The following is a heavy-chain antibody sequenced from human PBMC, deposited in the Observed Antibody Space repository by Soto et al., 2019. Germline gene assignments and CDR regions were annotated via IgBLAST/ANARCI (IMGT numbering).Heavy chain of an antibody. CDR1: GFTFTRYH. Sequence: ASVKVSCKTSGFTFTRYHIHWVRQAPGQGLEWMGIINLNNGDTKYAQKFQGRVTMTRDTSAGSVYMELSSLNSVDTATYYCEHKVDTSMGPLDYWGQGTLVTVSS. V-gene: IGHV1-46*01. D-gene: IGHD5-18*01. J-gene: IGHJ4*02. CDR2: INLNNGDT. CDR3: EHKVDTSMGPLDY.